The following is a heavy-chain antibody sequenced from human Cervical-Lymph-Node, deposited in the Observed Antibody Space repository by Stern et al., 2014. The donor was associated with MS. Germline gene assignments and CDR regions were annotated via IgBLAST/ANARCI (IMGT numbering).Heavy chain of an antibody. CDR3: TKAWDS. Sequence: VQLVESGAEVKKPGASVKVSCKTSGYTFTSDDINWVRQATGQGLEWMGWMNPDSGDTGYAKKFQGTLHLTRDTSISTAYMELTTLRSEDTAVYYCTKAWDSWGQGTLVIVSS. CDR2: MNPDSGDT. J-gene: IGHJ4*02. CDR1: GYTFTSDD. V-gene: IGHV1-8*01.